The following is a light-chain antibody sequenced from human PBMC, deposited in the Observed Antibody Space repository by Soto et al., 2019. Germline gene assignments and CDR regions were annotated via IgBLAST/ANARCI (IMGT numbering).Light chain of an antibody. V-gene: IGKV1-8*01. CDR2: AAS. CDR1: QGGSSY. Sequence: AIRMTQSPSSPSASTGDRVTITCRASQGGSSYLAWYQQKPGKAPKLLIYAASTLQSGVPSRFSGSGSGTDFTLTISCLQSEDFATYYCQQYYSYSWTFGQGTKVEIK. J-gene: IGKJ1*01. CDR3: QQYYSYSWT.